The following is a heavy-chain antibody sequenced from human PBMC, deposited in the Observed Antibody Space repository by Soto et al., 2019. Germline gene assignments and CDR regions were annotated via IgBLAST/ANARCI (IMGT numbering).Heavy chain of an antibody. CDR1: GGTFSSYA. Sequence: GASVKVSCKASGGTFSSYAISWVRQAPGQGLEWMGGIIPIFGTANYAQKFQGRVTITADESTSTVYMELRSLRSDDTAVYYCARDLEQWLVRNDYWGQGTLVTVSS. D-gene: IGHD6-19*01. J-gene: IGHJ4*02. CDR3: ARDLEQWLVRNDY. CDR2: IIPIFGTA. V-gene: IGHV1-69*13.